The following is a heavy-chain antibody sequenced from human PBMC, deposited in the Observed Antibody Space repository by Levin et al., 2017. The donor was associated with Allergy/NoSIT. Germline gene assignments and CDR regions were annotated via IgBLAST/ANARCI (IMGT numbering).Heavy chain of an antibody. D-gene: IGHD6-19*01. V-gene: IGHV4-59*01. CDR3: ARDRAVAGDYYGMDV. CDR2: IYYSGST. J-gene: IGHJ6*02. Sequence: SQTLSLTCTVSGGSISSYYWSWIRQPPGKGLEWIGYIYYSGSTNYNPSLKSRVTISVDTSKNQFSLKLSSVTAADTAVYYCARDRAVAGDYYGMDVWGQGTTVTVSS. CDR1: GGSISSYY.